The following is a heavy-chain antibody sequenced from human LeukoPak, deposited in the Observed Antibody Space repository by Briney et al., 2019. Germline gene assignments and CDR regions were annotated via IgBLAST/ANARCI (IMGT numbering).Heavy chain of an antibody. Sequence: PSETLSLTCTVSSGSITSTSYCWGWIRQPPGKVLEWIGGIVYSGNTYYNPSLKSRVSISVDTTKNQFSLKLTSVTAADTAVYFCARHFHGSGYVVDFWGQGTLVTVSS. D-gene: IGHD6-13*01. J-gene: IGHJ4*02. CDR3: ARHFHGSGYVVDF. CDR1: SGSITSTSYC. CDR2: IVYSGNT. V-gene: IGHV4-39*01.